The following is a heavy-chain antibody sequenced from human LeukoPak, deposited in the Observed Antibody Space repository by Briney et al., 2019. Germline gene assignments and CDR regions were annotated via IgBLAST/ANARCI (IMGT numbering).Heavy chain of an antibody. J-gene: IGHJ4*02. V-gene: IGHV3-23*01. CDR3: ATWAFLGESGCYDY. D-gene: IGHD3-10*01. Sequence: GGSLRLSCAASGFTFSTYAVTWVRQAPGKGLEWVSIITRSGGTYYADSVKGRFTISRDNSKNTLYLQMNSLRAEDTAVYYCATWAFLGESGCYDYWGQGTLVAVSS. CDR2: ITRSGGT. CDR1: GFTFSTYA.